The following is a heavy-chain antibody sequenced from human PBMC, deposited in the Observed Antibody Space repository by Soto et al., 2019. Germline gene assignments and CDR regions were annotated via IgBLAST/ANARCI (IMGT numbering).Heavy chain of an antibody. CDR3: TTDYSFVPSVDY. V-gene: IGHV3-15*07. D-gene: IGHD2-21*01. CDR2: IKTKAHGETT. J-gene: IGHJ4*02. Sequence: GGSLRLSCAASGFTFSNAWMNWVRQAPGKGLEWVGRIKTKAHGETTDYAAPVKDRFTISRDDSRSTLYLQMNGLETEDTAVYYCTTDYSFVPSVDYWGQGTLVTVSS. CDR1: GFTFSNAW.